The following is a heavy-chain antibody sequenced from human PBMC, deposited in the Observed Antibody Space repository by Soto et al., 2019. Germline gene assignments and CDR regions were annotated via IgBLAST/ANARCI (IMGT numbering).Heavy chain of an antibody. Sequence: QVQLVQSGAEVKKPGSSVKVSCKASGGTFSRYAISWVRQAPGQGLEWMGGILPIFGTANYAQKFQGRVTSTADESTSTDYMELSSLRSEDTAVYYCERSGLRFNPVNYFDYWGQGTLVNVSS. V-gene: IGHV1-69*01. D-gene: IGHD5-12*01. J-gene: IGHJ4*02. CDR2: ILPIFGTA. CDR1: GGTFSRYA. CDR3: ERSGLRFNPVNYFDY.